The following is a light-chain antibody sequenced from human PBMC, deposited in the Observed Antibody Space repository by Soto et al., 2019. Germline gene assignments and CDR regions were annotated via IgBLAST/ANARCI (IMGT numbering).Light chain of an antibody. Sequence: PGEGATLSCRASQSVSASQLAWYQQKPGQAPRLLIYGASSRATGIPDRFSGSGSGTDFTLTISSLEPEDFAVYFCQQYVSSPATFGQGTKVDIK. CDR3: QQYVSSPAT. J-gene: IGKJ1*01. CDR1: QSVSASQ. CDR2: GAS. V-gene: IGKV3-20*01.